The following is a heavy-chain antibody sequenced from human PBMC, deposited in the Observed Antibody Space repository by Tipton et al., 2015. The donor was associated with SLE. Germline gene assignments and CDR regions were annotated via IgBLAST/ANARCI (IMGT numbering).Heavy chain of an antibody. J-gene: IGHJ4*02. V-gene: IGHV4-4*08. CDR2: IYTSGIT. Sequence: LRLSCTVSGGSISGYYWRWTRQPPGKGLEWIGYIYTSGITNYNPSLKRRVTISVDTSKNQFSLKLSSVTAADTAVYYCATQRPGRLGDPTLFDYWGQGTLVTVSS. D-gene: IGHD1-14*01. CDR3: ATQRPGRLGDPTLFDY. CDR1: GGSISGYY.